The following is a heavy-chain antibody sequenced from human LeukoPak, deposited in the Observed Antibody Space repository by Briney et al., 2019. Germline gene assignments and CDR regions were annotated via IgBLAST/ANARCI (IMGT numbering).Heavy chain of an antibody. V-gene: IGHV1-2*02. D-gene: IGHD5-24*01. CDR1: GYTFTGYY. CDR3: ARRRLTIYYYCYGMDV. Sequence: GASVKVSCKASGYTFTGYYMHWVRQAPGQGLEWMGWINPNSGGTNYAQKLQGKVTMTRDTSISTAYMELSRLRSDDTAVYYCARRRLTIYYYCYGMDVWGQGTTVTVSS. J-gene: IGHJ6*02. CDR2: INPNSGGT.